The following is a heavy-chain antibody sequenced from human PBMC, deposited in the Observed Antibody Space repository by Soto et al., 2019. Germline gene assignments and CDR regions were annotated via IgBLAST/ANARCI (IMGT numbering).Heavy chain of an antibody. J-gene: IGHJ6*02. CDR1: GFPFSIYT. D-gene: IGHD2-2*01. CDR2: INSGSGTK. CDR3: ARDVIVLSRTGMDV. Sequence: EEQLVESGGGLVQPGGSLRLSCEASGFPFSIYTMNWVRQAPGKGLEGVSYINSGSGTKYYADSVKGRFTISRDDANESLFLQMSSLRDEDTAVYYCARDVIVLSRTGMDVWGQGTTVTVSS. V-gene: IGHV3-48*02.